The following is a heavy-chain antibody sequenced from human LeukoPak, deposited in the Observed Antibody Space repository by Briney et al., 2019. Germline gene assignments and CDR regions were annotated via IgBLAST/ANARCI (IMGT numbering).Heavy chain of an antibody. Sequence: ASVKVSCKASGYTFTSYGISWVRQAPGQGLEWMGWISAYNGNTNYAQKLQGRVTMTTDTSTSTAYMELRRLRSDDTAVYYCARGGSYYDFWSGYYSRDFDYWGQGTLVTVSS. CDR3: ARGGSYYDFWSGYYSRDFDY. J-gene: IGHJ4*02. V-gene: IGHV1-18*01. D-gene: IGHD3-3*01. CDR2: ISAYNGNT. CDR1: GYTFTSYG.